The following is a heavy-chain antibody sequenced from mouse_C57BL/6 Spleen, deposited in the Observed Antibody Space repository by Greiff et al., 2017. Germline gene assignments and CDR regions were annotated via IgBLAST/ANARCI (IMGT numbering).Heavy chain of an antibody. CDR1: GFTFSSYG. CDR3: ASQFITTAVGRYFDV. CDR2: ISSGGSYT. D-gene: IGHD1-1*01. V-gene: IGHV5-6*01. J-gene: IGHJ1*03. Sequence: EVQLVESGGDLVKPGGSLKLSCAASGFTFSSYGMSWVRQTPDKRLEWVATISSGGSYTYYPDSVKGRFTISRDNAKNTLYLQMSSLKSEDTAMYYCASQFITTAVGRYFDVWGTGTTVTISS.